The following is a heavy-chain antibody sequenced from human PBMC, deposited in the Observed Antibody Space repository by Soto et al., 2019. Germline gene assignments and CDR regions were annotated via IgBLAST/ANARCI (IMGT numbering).Heavy chain of an antibody. CDR1: GFTFSSYG. J-gene: IGHJ4*02. D-gene: IGHD6-19*01. CDR3: ARDVLTVSVAGTVGIDY. V-gene: IGHV3-33*01. CDR2: IWYDGSNK. Sequence: GGSLRLCCAASGFTFSSYGMHWVRQAPGKGLEWVAVIWYDGSNKYFADSVKGRFTISRDNSKNTLYLQMSSLRAEDTAVYYCARDVLTVSVAGTVGIDYWGQGTLVTVSS.